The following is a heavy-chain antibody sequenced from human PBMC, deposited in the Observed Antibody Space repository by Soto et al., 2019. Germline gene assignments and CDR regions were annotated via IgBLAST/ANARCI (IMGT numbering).Heavy chain of an antibody. V-gene: IGHV3-23*01. CDR3: AKDKMEQWLVGGYFDY. CDR1: GFTFNRYA. D-gene: IGHD6-19*01. J-gene: IGHJ4*02. CDR2: IIDDGGRA. Sequence: QSGGSLRLSCSASGFTFNRYAMSWVRQAPGKGLEWVSAIIDDGGRAYYADSVKGRFTISKDNFKNTLSLQMNSLRAEDTAVYYCAKDKMEQWLVGGYFDYWGQGTQVTVSS.